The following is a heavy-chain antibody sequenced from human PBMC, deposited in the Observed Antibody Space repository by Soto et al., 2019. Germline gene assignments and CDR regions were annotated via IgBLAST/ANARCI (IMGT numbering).Heavy chain of an antibody. CDR3: ARSEEDSDYYYYGMDV. D-gene: IGHD2-15*01. J-gene: IGHJ6*02. V-gene: IGHV6-1*01. CDR2: TYYRSRWYS. Sequence: SQTLSLTCVGSGDTVSINTVACNWVRPSPSRGLEWLGRTYYRSRWYSDYAVSVRSRIDINADTSKNQVSLQLNSVTPEDTAVYYCARSEEDSDYYYYGMDVWGQGTTVTVPS. CDR1: GDTVSINTVA.